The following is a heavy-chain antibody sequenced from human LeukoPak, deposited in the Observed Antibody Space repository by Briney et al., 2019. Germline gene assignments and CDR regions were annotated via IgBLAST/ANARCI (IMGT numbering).Heavy chain of an antibody. Sequence: GGSLRTSCSAPGFTFNSFCMARVRPAPGKGLGGVAFFRDDGSNKYYADSVKGRFTISRDNSKNTLYLQMNSLRAEDTAVYYCAKDQGDSSGYYYEGFDYWGQGTLVTVSS. CDR2: FRDDGSNK. CDR3: AKDQGDSSGYYYEGFDY. D-gene: IGHD3-22*01. V-gene: IGHV3-30*02. J-gene: IGHJ4*02. CDR1: GFTFNSFC.